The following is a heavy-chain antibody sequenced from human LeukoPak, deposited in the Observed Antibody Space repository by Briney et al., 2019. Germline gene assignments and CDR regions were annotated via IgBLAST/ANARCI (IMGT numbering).Heavy chain of an antibody. D-gene: IGHD2-15*01. Sequence: GGSLRLSCAASGFSFSSYAMTWVRQAPGKGLEWVSVISDSGGSTYYADSVKGRFTISRDNSKNTVYLQMNSLRAEDTAVYYCAKITHIGMVAPSDSWGQGTLVTVSS. CDR2: ISDSGGST. V-gene: IGHV3-23*01. CDR3: AKITHIGMVAPSDS. J-gene: IGHJ4*02. CDR1: GFSFSSYA.